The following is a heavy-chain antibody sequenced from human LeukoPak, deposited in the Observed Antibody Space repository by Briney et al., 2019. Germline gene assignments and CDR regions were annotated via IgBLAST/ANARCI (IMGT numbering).Heavy chain of an antibody. V-gene: IGHV1-24*01. Sequence: ASVKVSCKVSGYTLTELSMHWVRQAPGEGLEWMGGFDPEDGETIYAQKFQGRVTMTEDTSTDTAYMELSSLRSEDTAVYYCATGLWELFTAGYDYWGQGTLVTVSS. D-gene: IGHD1-26*01. CDR1: GYTLTELS. CDR3: ATGLWELFTAGYDY. J-gene: IGHJ4*02. CDR2: FDPEDGET.